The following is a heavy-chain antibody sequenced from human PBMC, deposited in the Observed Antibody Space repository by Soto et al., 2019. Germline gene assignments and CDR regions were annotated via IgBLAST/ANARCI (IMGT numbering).Heavy chain of an antibody. Sequence: SETLSLTCTVSGGSISSSSYYWGWIRQPPGKGLEWIGSIYYSGSTYYNPSLKSRVTISVDTSKNQFSLKLSSVTAADTAVYYCARFPFSTSSWSNPRYFDSWGQGTLVTVSS. CDR1: GGSISSSSYY. CDR3: ARFPFSTSSWSNPRYFDS. D-gene: IGHD6-13*01. V-gene: IGHV4-39*01. J-gene: IGHJ4*02. CDR2: IYYSGST.